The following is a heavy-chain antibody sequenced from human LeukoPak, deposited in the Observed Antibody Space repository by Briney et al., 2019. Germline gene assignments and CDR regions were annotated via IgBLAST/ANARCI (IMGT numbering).Heavy chain of an antibody. J-gene: IGHJ5*02. CDR2: IYYSGST. Sequence: SETLSLTCTVSGGSISSYYWSWIRQPPGKGLEWIGYIYYSGSTNYNPSPKSRVTISVDTSNNQFSLKLSPVTAADTAVYYCARGSLTFDPWGQGTLVTVSS. V-gene: IGHV4-59*12. D-gene: IGHD3-10*01. CDR3: ARGSLTFDP. CDR1: GGSISSYY.